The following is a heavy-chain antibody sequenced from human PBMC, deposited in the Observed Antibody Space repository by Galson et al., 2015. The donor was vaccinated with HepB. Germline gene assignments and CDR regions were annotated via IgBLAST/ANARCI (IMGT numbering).Heavy chain of an antibody. D-gene: IGHD2-15*01. V-gene: IGHV3-21*01. CDR2: ISSSSRYI. J-gene: IGHJ6*03. Sequence: LRLSCAASGFTSSRYSLNWVRQAPGKGLEWISSISSSSRYIYYADSVKGRFTISRDNAENSLYLQMNSLRAEDTAVYYCARFGSGGNFYYYYYMDVWGKGTTVTVSS. CDR1: GFTSSRYS. CDR3: ARFGSGGNFYYYYYMDV.